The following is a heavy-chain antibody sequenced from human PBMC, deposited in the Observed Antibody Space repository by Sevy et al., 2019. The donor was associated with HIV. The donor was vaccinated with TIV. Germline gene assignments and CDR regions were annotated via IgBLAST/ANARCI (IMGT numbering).Heavy chain of an antibody. CDR1: GYTFTSYR. J-gene: IGHJ4*02. CDR3: ARAYCSGGSCYSLAY. CDR2: ISAHNGDT. V-gene: IGHV1-18*01. D-gene: IGHD2-15*01. Sequence: GESLKISCKASGYTFTSYRVSWVRQAPGQGLEWMGWISAHNGDTHYAQKFQGRVTMTTDTPTSTAYMDLRSLRSDDTAVYYCARAYCSGGSCYSLAYWGQGTLVTVSS.